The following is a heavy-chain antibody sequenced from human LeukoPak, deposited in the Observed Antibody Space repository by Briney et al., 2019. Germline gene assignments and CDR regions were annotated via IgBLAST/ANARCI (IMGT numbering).Heavy chain of an antibody. CDR1: GFTFASYA. D-gene: IGHD3-10*01. J-gene: IGHJ4*02. CDR2: INSNGGST. CDR3: AKYLYASGSFYDY. V-gene: IGHV3-23*01. Sequence: GGSLRLSRAASGFTFASYAMTWVRQAPGKGLECLSAINSNGGSTCYADSVKGRFTISRDNSKNTLFLQMNSLRAEDTALYYCAKYLYASGSFYDYWGQGTLVTVSS.